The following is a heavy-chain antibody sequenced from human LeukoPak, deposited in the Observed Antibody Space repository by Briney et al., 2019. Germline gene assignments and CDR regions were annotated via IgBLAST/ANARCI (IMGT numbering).Heavy chain of an antibody. CDR2: MNGDGTSI. J-gene: IGHJ4*02. D-gene: IGHD5-18*01. Sequence: PGGSLRLSCAASGFTFRSFWMHWVRQDPGKGLVWVSHMNGDGTSISYADSVKGRFTISRDNSKNTLYLQINSLRAEDTAVYYCATLSGDSHGYDYWGLGTLVTVSS. V-gene: IGHV3-74*01. CDR1: GFTFRSFW. CDR3: ATLSGDSHGYDY.